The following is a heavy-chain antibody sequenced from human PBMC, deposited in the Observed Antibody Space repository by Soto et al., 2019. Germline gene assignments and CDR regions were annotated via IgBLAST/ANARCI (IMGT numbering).Heavy chain of an antibody. CDR1: GHTSRNNG. D-gene: IGHD2-2*01. Sequence: QVRLVQSGAEVGQPGASVKVSCKASGHTSRNNGISWVRQAPGQGLEWMGFINANTGATNYARKFRVRLTFTPVPCPSTVDMDLRSLSSDDTAVSYCARDAVQCDQRFLDYWGQGTLVTVSS. CDR3: ARDAVQCDQRFLDY. CDR2: INANTGAT. J-gene: IGHJ4*02. V-gene: IGHV1-18*01.